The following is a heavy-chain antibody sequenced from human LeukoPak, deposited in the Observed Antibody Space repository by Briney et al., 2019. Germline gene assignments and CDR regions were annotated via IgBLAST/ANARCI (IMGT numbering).Heavy chain of an antibody. CDR3: ARHGPYSSGWHRTARYFDL. J-gene: IGHJ2*01. Sequence: SETLSLTCTVSGGSISSSSYYWGWIRQSPGKGLEWIGSIYYSGSTYYNPSLKSRVTISVDTSKNQFSLKLSSVTAADTAVYYCARHGPYSSGWHRTARYFDLWGRGTLVTVSS. D-gene: IGHD6-19*01. CDR1: GGSISSSSYY. CDR2: IYYSGST. V-gene: IGHV4-39*01.